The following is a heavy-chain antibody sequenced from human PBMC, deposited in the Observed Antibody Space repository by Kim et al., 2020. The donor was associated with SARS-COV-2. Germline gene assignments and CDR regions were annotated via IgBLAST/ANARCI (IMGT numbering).Heavy chain of an antibody. V-gene: IGHV3-30*04. D-gene: IGHD6-13*01. CDR1: GFSFSSYS. CDR2: IKQDGSNK. Sequence: GGSLRLSCAASGFSFSSYSMSWIRQAPGKGLEWVAIIKQDGSNKYYADSVKGRFTISRDNSKNTLYLQMNSLRAEDTAVYYCAREDRGYSRPEYYVDYWGQGTLVTVSS. CDR3: AREDRGYSRPEYYVDY. J-gene: IGHJ4*02.